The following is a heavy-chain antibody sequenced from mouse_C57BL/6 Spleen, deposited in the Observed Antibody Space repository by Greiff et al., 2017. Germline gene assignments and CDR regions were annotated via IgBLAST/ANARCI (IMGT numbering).Heavy chain of an antibody. CDR1: GYTFTEYT. CDR2: FYPGSGSI. Sequence: QVQLKESGAELVKPGASVKLSCKASGYTFTEYTIHWVKQRSGQGLEWIGWFYPGSGSIKYNEKFKDKATLTADKSSSTVYMELSRLTSEDSAVFFCARHGFYYGSSYYAMDYWGQGTSVTVSS. J-gene: IGHJ4*01. D-gene: IGHD1-1*01. CDR3: ARHGFYYGSSYYAMDY. V-gene: IGHV1-62-2*01.